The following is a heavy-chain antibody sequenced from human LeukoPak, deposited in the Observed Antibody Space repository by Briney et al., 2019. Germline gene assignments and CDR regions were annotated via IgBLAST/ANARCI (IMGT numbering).Heavy chain of an antibody. Sequence: QPGGSLRLSCAASGLTFSTYWMHWVRQAPGKGLVWVSRINGDGSSTSYGDSVKGRFTISRDNAKNTLYLQMNGLRVEDTAVYYCARALGDIRGQGTLVTVSS. CDR2: INGDGSST. CDR3: ARALGDI. V-gene: IGHV3-74*01. J-gene: IGHJ4*02. CDR1: GLTFSTYW.